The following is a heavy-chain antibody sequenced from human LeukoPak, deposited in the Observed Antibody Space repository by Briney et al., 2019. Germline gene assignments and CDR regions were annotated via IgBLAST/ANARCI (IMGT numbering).Heavy chain of an antibody. D-gene: IGHD3-10*01. CDR1: GGSISSSSYY. J-gene: IGHJ4*02. CDR3: ARDFVGYYYGSGSYSVGYFDY. Sequence: SETLSLTCTVSGGSISSSSYYWGWLRQPPGTGLEWLGSIYYSGDTYDNPSLKSRVTISVDTSKNQFSLKLSSVTAADTAVYYCARDFVGYYYGSGSYSVGYFDYWGQGTLVTVSS. CDR2: IYYSGDT. V-gene: IGHV4-39*07.